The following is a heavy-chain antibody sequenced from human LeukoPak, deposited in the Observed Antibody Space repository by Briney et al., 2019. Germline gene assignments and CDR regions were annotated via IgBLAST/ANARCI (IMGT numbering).Heavy chain of an antibody. CDR2: IYYSGST. CDR3: ARIVGASDY. Sequence: PSETLSLTCTVSGGSISSSSYYWGWIRQPPGKGLEWIGSIYYSGSTYYNPSLRSRVTISVDTSKNQFSLKLSSVTAADTAVYYCARIVGASDYWGQGTLVTVSS. CDR1: GGSISSSSYY. V-gene: IGHV4-39*01. J-gene: IGHJ4*02. D-gene: IGHD1-26*01.